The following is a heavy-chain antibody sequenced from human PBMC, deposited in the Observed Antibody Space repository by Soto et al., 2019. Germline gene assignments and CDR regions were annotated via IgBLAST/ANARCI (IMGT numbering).Heavy chain of an antibody. CDR3: ARERLTNGTAGHYFGDDAFDI. D-gene: IGHD2-8*01. J-gene: IGHJ3*02. V-gene: IGHV3-66*01. Sequence: EVQLVESGGGLVQPGGSLRLSCTASGFTVSSNYMSWVRQAPGKGLEWVSIIYTGGYTNYAQSVRGRFTISRDSSKNTLYLQRIDLRVEDTAVYLCARERLTNGTAGHYFGDDAFDIWGQGTMVTVSS. CDR2: IYTGGYT. CDR1: GFTVSSNY.